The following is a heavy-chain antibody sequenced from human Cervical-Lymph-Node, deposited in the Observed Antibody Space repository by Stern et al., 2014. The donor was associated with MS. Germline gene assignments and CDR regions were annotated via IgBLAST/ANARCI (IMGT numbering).Heavy chain of an antibody. CDR1: GFTFSTYA. V-gene: IGHV3-33*01. J-gene: IGHJ4*02. Sequence: QVQLVQSGGGVVQPGRSLRLSCAASGFTFSTYAMHWVRQAPGKGLEWVAVIWFVENNRDYADSVKGRFTISRDNSKNTLYLQMNNLRAEDTAVYFCARDGSTVTSHYFDFWGQGTLVTVSS. CDR3: ARDGSTVTSHYFDF. D-gene: IGHD4-17*01. CDR2: IWFVENNR.